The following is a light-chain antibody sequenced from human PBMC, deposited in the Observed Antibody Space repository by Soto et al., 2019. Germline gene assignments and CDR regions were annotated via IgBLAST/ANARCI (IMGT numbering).Light chain of an antibody. V-gene: IGLV1-44*01. J-gene: IGLJ2*01. CDR2: IND. CDR1: SSNIGSYT. CDR3: AAWDDSLTGVV. Sequence: QSVLTQPPSASGTPGQRVTISCSGSSSNIGSYTVNWYQQLPGAAPKLLIYINDQRPSAVPDRFSGSKSGTSASLAISGRKSEDEADYYCAAWDDSLTGVVFGGGTKLTVL.